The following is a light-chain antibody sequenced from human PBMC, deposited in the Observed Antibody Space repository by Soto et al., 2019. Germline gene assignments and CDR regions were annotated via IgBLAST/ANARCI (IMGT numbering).Light chain of an antibody. CDR1: SSDVGGYNY. CDR3: SSYAGSNNFV. J-gene: IGLJ1*01. V-gene: IGLV2-8*01. CDR2: EVS. Sequence: QSALTQPPSASGSPGQSVTSSCTGTSSDVGGYNYVSWYQQHPGKAPKFMIYEVSERPSGVPDRFSGSKSSNTASLTVSGLQAEDEADYYCSSYAGSNNFVFGTGTKLTVL.